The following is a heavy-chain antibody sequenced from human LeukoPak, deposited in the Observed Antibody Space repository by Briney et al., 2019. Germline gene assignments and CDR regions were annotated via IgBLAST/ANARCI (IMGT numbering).Heavy chain of an antibody. D-gene: IGHD6-13*01. J-gene: IGHJ4*02. Sequence: KPGGSLRLSCTASGFTFSDCDMNWFRQAPGKGLEWVSSISYRTSHIYYADSVKGRFTISRDNAKNSLYLQVDSLRAEDTAVYFCGRAFPPLRTAAAGDYWGQGTLVTVSS. CDR3: GRAFPPLRTAAAGDY. CDR2: ISYRTSHI. V-gene: IGHV3-21*01. CDR1: GFTFSDCD.